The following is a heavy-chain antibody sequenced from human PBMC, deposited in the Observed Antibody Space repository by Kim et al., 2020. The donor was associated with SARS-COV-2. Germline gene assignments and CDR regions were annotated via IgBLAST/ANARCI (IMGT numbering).Heavy chain of an antibody. J-gene: IGHJ4*02. V-gene: IGHV3-48*03. D-gene: IGHD6-13*01. Sequence: ADSVKGRFTISRDNAKNSLDLQMNSLRAEDTAVYYCARSRPRLGRSTCFDYWGQGTLVTVSS. CDR3: ARSRPRLGRSTCFDY.